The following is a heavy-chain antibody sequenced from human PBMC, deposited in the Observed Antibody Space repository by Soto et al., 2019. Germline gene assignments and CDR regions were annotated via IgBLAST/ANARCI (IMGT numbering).Heavy chain of an antibody. J-gene: IGHJ6*02. CDR2: IWYDGSNK. V-gene: IGHV3-33*01. Sequence: QVQLVESGGGVVQPGRSLRLSCAASGFTFSSYGMHWVRQAPGKGLEWVAVIWYDGSNKYYADSVKGRFTISRDNSKNTVYLQMNSLRAEDTAVYYCARDDYGDYAGYGMDVWGQGTTVTVSS. D-gene: IGHD4-17*01. CDR3: ARDDYGDYAGYGMDV. CDR1: GFTFSSYG.